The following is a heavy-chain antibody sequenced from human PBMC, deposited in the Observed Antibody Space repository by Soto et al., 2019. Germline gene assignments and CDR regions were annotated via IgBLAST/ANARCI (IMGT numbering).Heavy chain of an antibody. Sequence: PGGSLRLSCAASGFTFSNYAMTWVRQAPGKGLEWVSALSGSGVSTYYADSVTGRFTISRDNSKNTVYLQMNSLRAEDTAVYYFAKIESRFYYDSSGYYPFDYWGQGTLVTVSS. V-gene: IGHV3-23*01. J-gene: IGHJ4*02. CDR2: LSGSGVST. D-gene: IGHD3-22*01. CDR1: GFTFSNYA. CDR3: AKIESRFYYDSSGYYPFDY.